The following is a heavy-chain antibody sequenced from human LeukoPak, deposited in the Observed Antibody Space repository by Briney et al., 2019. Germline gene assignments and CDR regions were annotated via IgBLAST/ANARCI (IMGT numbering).Heavy chain of an antibody. V-gene: IGHV1-69*04. CDR1: GGIFSSHA. CDR3: ARIRTGTTYYYAMDV. CDR2: IIPRLDIA. D-gene: IGHD1-1*01. Sequence: ASVKVSCKASGGIFSSHAISWVRQAPGQGLEWMGRIIPRLDIAIYAQMFQGRVTITADKATTTAYMELTCLRSEDTAVYYCARIRTGTTYYYAMDVWGQGTTVTVSS. J-gene: IGHJ6*02.